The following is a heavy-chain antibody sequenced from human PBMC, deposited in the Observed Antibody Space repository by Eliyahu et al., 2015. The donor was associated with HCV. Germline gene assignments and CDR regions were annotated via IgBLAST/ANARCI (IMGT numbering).Heavy chain of an antibody. CDR2: ISWNGNII. CDR3: AKDRGSGRNSFEY. J-gene: IGHJ4*02. CDR1: GXTXDDYV. Sequence: EVQLVESGGGLVQPGRSLXXSCAGSGXTXDDYVMHWVRQAPGKGLEWVSGISWNGNIIGYADSVKGRFTISRDNAKKSLYLQMNSLRAEDTALYYCAKDRGSGRNSFEYWGQGSLVTVSS. D-gene: IGHD1-26*01. V-gene: IGHV3-9*01.